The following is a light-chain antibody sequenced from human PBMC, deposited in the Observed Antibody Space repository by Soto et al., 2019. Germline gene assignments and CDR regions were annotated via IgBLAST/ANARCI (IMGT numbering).Light chain of an antibody. CDR1: QSVGDS. Sequence: EIVLTQSPGTLSLFPGERATLSCRASQSVGDSLAWYQQKPGQAPRLLIYDASNRATGIPARFSGSGSGTDFALTISSLEPGDVAVYYCQQRSNWPLTFGGGTKVEIK. J-gene: IGKJ4*01. CDR2: DAS. V-gene: IGKV3-11*01. CDR3: QQRSNWPLT.